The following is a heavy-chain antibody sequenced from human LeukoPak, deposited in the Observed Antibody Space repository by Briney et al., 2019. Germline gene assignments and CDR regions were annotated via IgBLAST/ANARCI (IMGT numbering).Heavy chain of an antibody. V-gene: IGHV3-23*01. D-gene: IGHD1-1*01. Sequence: PGGSLRLSCAASGFTFSSYGMSWVRQAPGKGLEWVSAMSGGGGSTFYADSVKGRFTISRDNSKNTLYLQMNSLRDEDTAVYYCILEPARNNWFDPWGQGTLVTVSS. CDR3: ILEPARNNWFDP. J-gene: IGHJ5*02. CDR2: MSGGGGST. CDR1: GFTFSSYG.